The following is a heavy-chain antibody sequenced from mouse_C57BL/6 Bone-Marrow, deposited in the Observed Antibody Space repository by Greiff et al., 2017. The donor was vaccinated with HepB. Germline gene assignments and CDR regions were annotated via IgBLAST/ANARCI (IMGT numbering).Heavy chain of an antibody. CDR2: ISSGGSYT. Sequence: DVQLVESGGDLVKPGGSLKLSCAASGFTFSSYGMSWVRQTPDKRLERVATISSGGSYTYYPDSVKGRFTISRDNAKNTLYLQMSSLKSEDTAMYYCARHPIYYDYDVWFAYWGQGTLVTVSA. CDR1: GFTFSSYG. D-gene: IGHD2-4*01. CDR3: ARHPIYYDYDVWFAY. J-gene: IGHJ3*01. V-gene: IGHV5-6*01.